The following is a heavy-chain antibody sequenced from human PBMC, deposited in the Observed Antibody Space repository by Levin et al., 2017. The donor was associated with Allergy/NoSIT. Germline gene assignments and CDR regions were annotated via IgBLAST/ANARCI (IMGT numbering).Heavy chain of an antibody. CDR3: ARALSYYSGSSGRDWFDP. CDR2: IWYDGSNK. CDR1: GFTFSSYG. V-gene: IGHV3-33*01. Sequence: GGSLRLSCAASGFTFSSYGMHWVRQAPGKGLEWVAVIWYDGSNKYYADSVKGRFTISRDNSKNTLYLQMNSLRAEDTAVYYCARALSYYSGSSGRDWFDPWGQGTLVTVSS. D-gene: IGHD1-26*01. J-gene: IGHJ5*02.